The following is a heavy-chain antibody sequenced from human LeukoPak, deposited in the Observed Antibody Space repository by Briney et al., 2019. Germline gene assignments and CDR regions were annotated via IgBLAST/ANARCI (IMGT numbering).Heavy chain of an antibody. CDR1: GFTFSSYA. CDR3: AKESPAVAGTSNWFDP. J-gene: IGHJ5*02. D-gene: IGHD6-19*01. V-gene: IGHV3-23*01. Sequence: PGGSLRLSCAASGFTFSSYAMSWVRQAPGKGLEWVSAISGSGGSAYYADSVKGRFTISRDNSKNTLYLQMNSLRAEDTAVYYCAKESPAVAGTSNWFDPWGQGTLVTVSS. CDR2: ISGSGGSA.